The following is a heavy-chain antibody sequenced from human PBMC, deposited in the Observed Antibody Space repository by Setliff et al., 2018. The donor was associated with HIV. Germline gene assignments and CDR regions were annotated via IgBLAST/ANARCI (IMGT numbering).Heavy chain of an antibody. V-gene: IGHV4-59*06. CDR3: ARWYTTGRGWFDP. Sequence: SETLSLTCSVSGGSISTYYWSWSRQRPGKGLEWIGYIYNTGDAYYNPPLKGRVTISIDTSKNQFSLRLTSVTAADTAVYYCARWYTTGRGWFDPWGQGTLVTVSS. D-gene: IGHD6-25*01. J-gene: IGHJ5*02. CDR1: GGSISTYY. CDR2: IYNTGDA.